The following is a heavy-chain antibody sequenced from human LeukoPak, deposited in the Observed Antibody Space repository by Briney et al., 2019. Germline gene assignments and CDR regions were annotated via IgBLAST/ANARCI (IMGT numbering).Heavy chain of an antibody. D-gene: IGHD3-9*01. CDR3: ARDLSVGDILTGYFYYYYGMDV. J-gene: IGHJ6*02. Sequence: SQTLSLTCAISGDSVSSNSAAWNWIRQSPSRGLEWLGRIYYRSKWYNDYAVSVKSRITINPDTSKNQFSLQLNSVTPEDTAVYYCARDLSVGDILTGYFYYYYGMDVWGQGTTVTVSS. V-gene: IGHV6-1*01. CDR1: GDSVSSNSAA. CDR2: IYYRSKWYN.